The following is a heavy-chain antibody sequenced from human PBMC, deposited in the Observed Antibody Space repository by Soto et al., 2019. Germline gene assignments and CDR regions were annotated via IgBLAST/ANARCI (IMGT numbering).Heavy chain of an antibody. Sequence: EVQLVESGGGLVQPGGSLRLSCAASGFTFSSYSMNWVRQAPGKGLEWVSYISSSSSTIYYADSVKGRFTISRDNATNSLYLQMNSLRDEDTAVYYCARRYYDFWSGLPNGMDVWGQGTTVTVAS. CDR2: ISSSSSTI. D-gene: IGHD3-3*01. J-gene: IGHJ6*02. V-gene: IGHV3-48*02. CDR1: GFTFSSYS. CDR3: ARRYYDFWSGLPNGMDV.